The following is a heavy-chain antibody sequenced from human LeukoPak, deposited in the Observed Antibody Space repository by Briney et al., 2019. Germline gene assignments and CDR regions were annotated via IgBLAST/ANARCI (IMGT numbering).Heavy chain of an antibody. D-gene: IGHD6-19*01. V-gene: IGHV4-34*01. CDR2: INHSGST. CDR3: ATRTSGYAFDI. Sequence: SETLSLTCAVYGGSFSGYYWRWIRQPPGKGLEWIGEINHSGSTNHNPSLKSRVIISVDTSKNQFSLKLSSVTAADTAVYYCATRTSGYAFDIWGQGTMVTVSS. J-gene: IGHJ3*02. CDR1: GGSFSGYY.